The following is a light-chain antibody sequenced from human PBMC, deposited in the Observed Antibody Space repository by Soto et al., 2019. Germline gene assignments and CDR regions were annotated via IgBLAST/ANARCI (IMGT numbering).Light chain of an antibody. V-gene: IGKV3-15*01. CDR3: HQYDNGPET. Sequence: ETVMTQSPATLSVSPGERAILSCRASQSVNSDVAWYQQKPGQAPRLLIYGASTRATGIPARFSGSGSGTELTLIFSTLQSQDFAVYYCHQYDNGPETFGQGTKVEIK. CDR2: GAS. CDR1: QSVNSD. J-gene: IGKJ1*01.